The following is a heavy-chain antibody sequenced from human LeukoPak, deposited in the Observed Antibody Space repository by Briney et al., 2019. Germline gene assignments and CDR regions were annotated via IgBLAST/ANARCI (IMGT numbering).Heavy chain of an antibody. V-gene: IGHV4-59*01. J-gene: IGHJ4*02. Sequence: SETLSLTCNVSGGSISSYYWSWIRQPPGKGLEWIGYIYYSGSTNYNPSLKSRVIISVDTSKNQFSLKLSSVTTADTAVYYCARGLMTPPTHYYDSSGYYLDYWGQGTLVTVSS. CDR1: GGSISSYY. D-gene: IGHD3-22*01. CDR2: IYYSGST. CDR3: ARGLMTPPTHYYDSSGYYLDY.